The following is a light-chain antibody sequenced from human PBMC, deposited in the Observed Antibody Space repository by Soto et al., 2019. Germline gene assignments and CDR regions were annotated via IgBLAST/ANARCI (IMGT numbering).Light chain of an antibody. V-gene: IGLV1-51*02. CDR2: ENY. CDR1: SSNIGKNY. J-gene: IGLJ3*02. CDR3: GTWDSSLSAGV. Sequence: QSVLTQPPSVSAAPGQKVTISCSGSSSNIGKNYVSWFKHLPGTAPKLLIYENYKRPSGIPDRFSGSKSGTSATLGITGLQTGDEADYYCGTWDSSLSAGVFGGGTKLTVL.